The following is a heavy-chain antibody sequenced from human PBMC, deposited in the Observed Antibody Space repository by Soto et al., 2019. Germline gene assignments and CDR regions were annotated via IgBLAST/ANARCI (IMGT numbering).Heavy chain of an antibody. Sequence: PGGTLRLSCAASGFGLTFSTSAMSWVSQAPRKGQEWVSTFRESGGTTHYANSVKGRFTISRDTSKNMLYLQMNGLRAEDTAIYYCAKDSNLIPWGSNHWGQGTLVTVSS. CDR2: FRESGGTT. CDR3: AKDSNLIPWGSNH. D-gene: IGHD3-10*01. V-gene: IGHV3-23*01. CDR1: GFGLTFSTSA. J-gene: IGHJ5*02.